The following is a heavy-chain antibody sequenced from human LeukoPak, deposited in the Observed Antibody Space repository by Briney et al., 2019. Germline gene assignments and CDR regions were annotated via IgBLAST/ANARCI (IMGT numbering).Heavy chain of an antibody. J-gene: IGHJ4*02. Sequence: GESLKISCKGSGYSFTSYWIGWVRQMPGKGLEWMGIIYPGDSDTRYSPSFQGQVTISADKSISTAYLQWSSLKASDTAMYYCARAGYSGYVSRDFDYWGQGTLVTVSS. V-gene: IGHV5-51*01. CDR1: GYSFTSYW. CDR2: IYPGDSDT. D-gene: IGHD5-12*01. CDR3: ARAGYSGYVSRDFDY.